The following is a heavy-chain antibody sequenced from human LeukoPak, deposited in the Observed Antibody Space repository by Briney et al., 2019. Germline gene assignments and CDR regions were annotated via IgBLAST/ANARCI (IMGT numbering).Heavy chain of an antibody. CDR3: ARRGVAGYFDWLNWCDP. Sequence: TSETLSLTCAVYGGSFSGYYWSWIRQPPGKGLEWIGEINHSGSTNYNPSLKSRVTISVDTSTNQFSLKLSSVTAADTACYYCARRGVAGYFDWLNWCDPWGQGTLLTVSS. CDR1: GGSFSGYY. D-gene: IGHD3-9*01. V-gene: IGHV4-34*01. CDR2: INHSGST. J-gene: IGHJ5*02.